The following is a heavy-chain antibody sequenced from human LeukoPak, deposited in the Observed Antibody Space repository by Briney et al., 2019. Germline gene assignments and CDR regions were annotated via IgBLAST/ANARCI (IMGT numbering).Heavy chain of an antibody. D-gene: IGHD1-26*01. CDR3: ARARSIVGVSPFQH. CDR2: IDQDGSEN. Sequence: GGSLRLSCAASGFSFSNYWMSWVRQAPGKGLEWVANIDQDGSENYYVDSVKGRCTISRDNSKNTLYLQMNSLRPEDTAVYYCARARSIVGVSPFQHWGQGTLVTVSS. V-gene: IGHV3-7*01. J-gene: IGHJ1*01. CDR1: GFSFSNYW.